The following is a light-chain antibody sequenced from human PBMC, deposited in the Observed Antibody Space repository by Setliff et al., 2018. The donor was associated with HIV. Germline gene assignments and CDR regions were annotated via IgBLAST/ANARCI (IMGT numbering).Light chain of an antibody. CDR1: SSDIGSSNF. V-gene: IGLV2-14*03. Sequence: QSVLTQPDSVSGSPGQSITISCTGTSSDIGSSNFVSWYQQHPGKAPKVMIYNVDKRPSGVSNRFSGSKSGNTASLTISGLQTEDEADYYCSSYSINNLYVFATGTKVTVL. J-gene: IGLJ1*01. CDR2: NVD. CDR3: SSYSINNLYV.